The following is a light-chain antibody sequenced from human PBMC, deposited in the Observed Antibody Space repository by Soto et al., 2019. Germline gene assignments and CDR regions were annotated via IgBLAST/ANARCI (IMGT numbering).Light chain of an antibody. V-gene: IGKV3-20*01. CDR1: ESVARNY. Sequence: EIVLTQSPGTLSLSPGERSTLSCMARESVARNYLAWYQQKPGQAPRLLIYGASSRATGIPDRFSGSGSGSDFTLTISRLEPEDFAVYYCQHYGSSPWTFGQGTKVDIK. CDR3: QHYGSSPWT. CDR2: GAS. J-gene: IGKJ1*01.